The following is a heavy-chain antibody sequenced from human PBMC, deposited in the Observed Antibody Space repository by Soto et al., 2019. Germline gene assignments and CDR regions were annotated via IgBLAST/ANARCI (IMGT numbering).Heavy chain of an antibody. CDR2: IIPIFGTA. CDR3: ARKDCSGGSCYPYYYYGMDV. J-gene: IGHJ6*02. V-gene: IGHV1-69*01. Sequence: QVQLVQSGAEVKKPGSSVKVSCKASGGTFSSYAISWVRQAPGQGLEWMGGIIPIFGTANYAQKFQGRVTITADESTSTAYMELSSLRSEDTAVYHCARKDCSGGSCYPYYYYGMDVWGQGTTVTVSS. CDR1: GGTFSSYA. D-gene: IGHD2-15*01.